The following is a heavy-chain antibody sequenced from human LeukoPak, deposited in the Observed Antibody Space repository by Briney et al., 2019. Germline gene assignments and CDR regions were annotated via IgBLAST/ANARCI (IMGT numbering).Heavy chain of an antibody. CDR2: IRGTGTTT. J-gene: IGHJ4*02. CDR3: AKDGISGWYGNHFDY. D-gene: IGHD6-19*01. V-gene: IGHV3-23*01. Sequence: VGSLRLSCAASGFTFSSYAMNWVRQAPGKGLEWVSTIRGTGTTTYYADSVKGRFTISRDNSKNTLYLEISSLRVEDTAVYYCAKDGISGWYGNHFDYWGQGTLVTVSP. CDR1: GFTFSSYA.